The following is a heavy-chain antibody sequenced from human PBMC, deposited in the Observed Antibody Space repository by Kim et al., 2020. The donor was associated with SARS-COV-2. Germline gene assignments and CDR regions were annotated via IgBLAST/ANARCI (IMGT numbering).Heavy chain of an antibody. Sequence: ASVKVSCKASGYTFSTYGISWVRQAPGQGLEWMGWISPYNGDTSYVQKFHDRVTMTTDTSTATAYMELRSLRSDDTAVYYCARRGVYYYDTSGLYSLHPFDHWGQGTLVTVSS. CDR3: ARRGVYYYDTSGLYSLHPFDH. V-gene: IGHV1-18*04. D-gene: IGHD3-22*01. J-gene: IGHJ4*02. CDR1: GYTFSTYG. CDR2: ISPYNGDT.